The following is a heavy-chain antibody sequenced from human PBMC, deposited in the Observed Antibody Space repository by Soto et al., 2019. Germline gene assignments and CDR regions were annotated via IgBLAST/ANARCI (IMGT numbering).Heavy chain of an antibody. V-gene: IGHV3-53*01. CDR2: LYDVDGS. CDR3: ATWHEREHAYDV. J-gene: IGHJ3*01. D-gene: IGHD1-1*01. Sequence: TGGSLRLSCAASGLTVSGKKYVAWVRQAPGKGLEWVSALYDVDGSFYSDSVEGRFTTSSDSSKTTVYLQMNDLRPADTAVYYCATWHEREHAYDVWGQGTTVTVSS. CDR1: GLTVSGKKY.